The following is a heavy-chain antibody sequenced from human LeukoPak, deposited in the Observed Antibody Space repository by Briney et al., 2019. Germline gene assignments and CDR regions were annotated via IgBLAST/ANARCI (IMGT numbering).Heavy chain of an antibody. D-gene: IGHD3-16*02. J-gene: IGHJ4*02. Sequence: GSLLLSCAASGFTFSSYAMSWVRQAPGKGLEWVSAISGSGGSTYYADSVKGRFTISRDNSKNTLYLQMNSLRAEDTAVYYCAKDLSRIMITFGGVIVSAQFDYWGQGTLVTVSS. V-gene: IGHV3-23*01. CDR3: AKDLSRIMITFGGVIVSAQFDY. CDR1: GFTFSSYA. CDR2: ISGSGGST.